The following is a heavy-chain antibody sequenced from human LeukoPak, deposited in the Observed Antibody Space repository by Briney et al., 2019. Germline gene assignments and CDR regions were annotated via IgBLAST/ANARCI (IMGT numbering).Heavy chain of an antibody. J-gene: IGHJ5*02. Sequence: SETLSLTCTVSGGSISSYYWSWIRQPPGKGLEWIACISYSGSTKYNPSLKSRVTISIDTSKNQLSLKLSSVTAADTAVYYCAREPGFDSSGYLNWFDPWGQGTLVTVSS. D-gene: IGHD3-22*01. CDR2: ISYSGST. CDR1: GGSISSYY. CDR3: AREPGFDSSGYLNWFDP. V-gene: IGHV4-59*01.